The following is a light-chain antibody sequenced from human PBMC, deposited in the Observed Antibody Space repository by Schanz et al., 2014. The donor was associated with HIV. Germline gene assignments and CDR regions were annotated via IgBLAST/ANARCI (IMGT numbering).Light chain of an antibody. CDR2: GAS. J-gene: IGKJ1*01. Sequence: EIVMTQSPATLSVSPGDTVTLSCRASQTVSTMLDWFQQKPGQAPRLLIFGASNRATGTPDRFSGSESGTDFTLTISRVEPEDYAVYYCQQYGSLPWTFGQGTKVEVK. V-gene: IGKV3-20*01. CDR3: QQYGSLPWT. CDR1: QTVSTM.